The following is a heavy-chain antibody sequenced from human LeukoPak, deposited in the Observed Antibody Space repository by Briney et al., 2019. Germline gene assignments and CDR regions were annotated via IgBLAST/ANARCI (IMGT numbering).Heavy chain of an antibody. V-gene: IGHV3-7*01. D-gene: IGHD4-17*01. CDR1: GFTFSNHW. J-gene: IGHJ4*02. Sequence: GGSLRLSCVGSGFTFSNHWMNWVRQAPGKGLEWVANIKPGGSETYYVDSVEGRFTISRDNAKKALYLQMNSLRVEDTAGYYFERHYGEYGRHNFDYWGLGTLVTVSS. CDR2: IKPGGSET. CDR3: ERHYGEYGRHNFDY.